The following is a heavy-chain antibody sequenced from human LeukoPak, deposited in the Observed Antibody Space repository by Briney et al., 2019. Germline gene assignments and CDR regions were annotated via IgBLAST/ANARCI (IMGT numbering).Heavy chain of an antibody. D-gene: IGHD4-17*01. V-gene: IGHV3-7*01. CDR3: ATRIYGDYDWDAFDI. CDR2: IKQDGSEK. Sequence: PGGSLRLSCAASGFTFSSYWMSWVRQAPGKGLEWVANIKQDGSEKYYVDSVKGRFTISRDNAKNSLYLQMNSLRAEDTAVYYCATRIYGDYDWDAFDIWGQGTMVIVSS. J-gene: IGHJ3*02. CDR1: GFTFSSYW.